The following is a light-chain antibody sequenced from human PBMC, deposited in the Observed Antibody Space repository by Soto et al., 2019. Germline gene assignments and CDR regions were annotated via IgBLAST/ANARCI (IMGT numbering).Light chain of an antibody. CDR3: LQYNKWPLT. Sequence: IVMTQSPATLSVSPGERATLSCRASQSVRSNLAWYQQKPGQAPRLLISGASNRATGIPARFSGSGSGTEFTLTISSQQSEDFAVYSCLQYNKWPLTFGGGTRVEIK. V-gene: IGKV3-15*01. J-gene: IGKJ4*01. CDR1: QSVRSN. CDR2: GAS.